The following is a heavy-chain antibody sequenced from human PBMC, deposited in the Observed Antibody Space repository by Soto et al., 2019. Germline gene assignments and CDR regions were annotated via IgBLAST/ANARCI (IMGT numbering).Heavy chain of an antibody. CDR1: GGSFTAGTDN. J-gene: IGHJ2*01. CDR2: INDTATA. V-gene: IGHV4-61*01. D-gene: IGHD3-10*02. CDR3: ARDLCRRRFFDL. Sequence: SETLSLTCSGSGGSFTAGTDNWAWIRQPPGKGLKWIGYINDTATAKDNPTLSGRLTISAATAKNQVTLQLKSVTVSDTDVYYCARDLCRRRFFDLWGRGTLVTVSS.